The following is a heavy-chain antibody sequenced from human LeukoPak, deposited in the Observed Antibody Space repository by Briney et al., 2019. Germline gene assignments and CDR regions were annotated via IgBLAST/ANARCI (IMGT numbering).Heavy chain of an antibody. D-gene: IGHD3-3*01. J-gene: IGHJ2*01. CDR2: ISGSGGST. CDR1: GFTFSSYA. V-gene: IGHV3-23*01. CDR3: AKSLDDFWSGYLGWYFDL. Sequence: GGSLRLSCAASGFTFSSYAMSWVRQAPGKGLEWVSAISGSGGSTYYADSVRGRFTISRDNSKNTLYLQMNSLRAEDTAVYYCAKSLDDFWSGYLGWYFDLWGRGTLVTVSS.